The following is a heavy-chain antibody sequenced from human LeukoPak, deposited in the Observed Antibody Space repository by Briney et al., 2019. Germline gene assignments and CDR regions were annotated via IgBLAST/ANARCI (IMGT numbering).Heavy chain of an antibody. Sequence: SETLSLTCTVSGGSISSSSYSWAWIRQPPGKGLEWIGSIYYSGSTYYNPSLKSRVTISVDTSKNHFSLKLSSVTAADTAIYYCARHSVYRFIYYFDYWGQGTLVTVSS. CDR3: ARHSVYRFIYYFDY. J-gene: IGHJ4*02. V-gene: IGHV4-39*01. D-gene: IGHD3-10*01. CDR2: IYYSGST. CDR1: GGSISSSSYS.